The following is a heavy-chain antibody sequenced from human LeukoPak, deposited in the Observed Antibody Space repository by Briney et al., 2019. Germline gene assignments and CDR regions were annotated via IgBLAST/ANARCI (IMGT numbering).Heavy chain of an antibody. CDR3: ARALVVVAANDDY. D-gene: IGHD2-15*01. CDR2: ISSSSGYI. V-gene: IGHV3-21*01. J-gene: IGHJ4*02. Sequence: GGSLTPSCAASGFTFSSYSMNWVRQAPGQGPEWVSSISSSSGYIYYADSVKGRFTISRDNAKNSLDLQMNSLRAEDTAVYYCARALVVVAANDDYWGQGTLVTVSS. CDR1: GFTFSSYS.